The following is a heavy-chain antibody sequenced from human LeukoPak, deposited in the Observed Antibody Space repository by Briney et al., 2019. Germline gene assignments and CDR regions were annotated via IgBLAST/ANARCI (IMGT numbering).Heavy chain of an antibody. D-gene: IGHD3-10*01. J-gene: IGHJ5*02. CDR2: IYYSGST. Sequence: PSETLSLTCTVSGDSISGYYWSWIRQPPGKGLEWIGYIYYSGSTKYNSSLKSRVTISVDTSKNQFSLKLTSVTAADTAVYYCARHLYGSGSYSTWGQGTLVTVSS. CDR3: ARHLYGSGSYST. CDR1: GDSISGYY. V-gene: IGHV4-59*08.